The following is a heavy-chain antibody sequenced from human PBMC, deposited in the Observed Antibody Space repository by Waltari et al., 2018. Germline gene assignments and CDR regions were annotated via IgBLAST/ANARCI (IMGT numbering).Heavy chain of an antibody. D-gene: IGHD3-10*01. CDR1: GGSISSYY. J-gene: IGHJ2*01. Sequence: QVQLQESGPGLVKPSETLSLTCTVSGGSISSYYWSWIRQPAGKGLEWIGRIYTSGSTNYNPSRKSRVTMSVDTSKNQFSLKLSSVTAADTAVYYCARDLGIAARPMVRGIWYFDLWGRGTLVTVSS. V-gene: IGHV4-4*07. CDR2: IYTSGST. CDR3: ARDLGIAARPMVRGIWYFDL.